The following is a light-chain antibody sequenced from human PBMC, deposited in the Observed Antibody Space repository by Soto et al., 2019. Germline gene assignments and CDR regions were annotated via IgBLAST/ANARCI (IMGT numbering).Light chain of an antibody. CDR2: DAS. V-gene: IGKV1-17*01. CDR1: QGIRDD. Sequence: DIQLTQSPSSLSASVGDRVTITCRASQGIRDDLGWYQQKPGKAPKLLIYDASSLESGVPSRFSGSGSGTDFTLTISSLEPEDFAVYYCQQRSNWPPITFGQGTRLEIK. J-gene: IGKJ5*01. CDR3: QQRSNWPPIT.